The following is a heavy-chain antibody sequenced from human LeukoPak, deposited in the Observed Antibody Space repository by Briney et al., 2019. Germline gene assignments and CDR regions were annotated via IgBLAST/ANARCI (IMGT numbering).Heavy chain of an antibody. V-gene: IGHV1-69*05. CDR2: IIPIFGTA. D-gene: IGHD3-22*01. Sequence: SVKVSCKASGGTFSSYAISWVRQAPGQGLEWMGGIIPIFGTANYAQKFQGRVTITTDESTSTAYMELSSLRSEDPAMYYCARALNYYDSSGYFFYWGQGTLVTVSS. J-gene: IGHJ4*02. CDR3: ARALNYYDSSGYFFY. CDR1: GGTFSSYA.